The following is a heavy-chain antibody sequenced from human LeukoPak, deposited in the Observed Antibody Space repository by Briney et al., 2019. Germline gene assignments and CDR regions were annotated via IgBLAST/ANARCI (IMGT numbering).Heavy chain of an antibody. CDR3: ASLDY. CDR2: IYYNGNT. CDR1: GVSFSSYY. V-gene: IGHV4-59*01. Sequence: SENLSLTCTVSGVSFSSYYWSWLRQPTGKGLEWIGYIYYNGNTNYNPSLKRRVTMSVDTSRNRFSLKLTSVTAADTAVYYCASLDYWGQGTLVTVS. J-gene: IGHJ4*02.